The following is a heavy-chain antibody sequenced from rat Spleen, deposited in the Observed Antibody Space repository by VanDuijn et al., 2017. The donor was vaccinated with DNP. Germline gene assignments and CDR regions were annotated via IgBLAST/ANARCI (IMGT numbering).Heavy chain of an antibody. J-gene: IGHJ2*01. CDR2: MWSGGST. V-gene: IGHV2-15*01. Sequence: QVRLRESGPGLVQPSHTLSLTCTVSGFSLTSYTVSWVRQPPGKGLEWIGSMWSGGSTDYNSTLKSRLSISRDTSKSQVFLKMNSLQTEDTAIYFCTRDYSATGYWGQGVMVTVSS. CDR3: TRDYSATGY. D-gene: IGHD1-1*01. CDR1: GFSLTSYT.